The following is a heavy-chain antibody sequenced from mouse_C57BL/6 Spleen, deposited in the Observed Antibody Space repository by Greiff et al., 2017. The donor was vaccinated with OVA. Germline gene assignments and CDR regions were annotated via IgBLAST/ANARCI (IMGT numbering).Heavy chain of an antibody. CDR3: AREGVYYDYDVAY. J-gene: IGHJ3*01. CDR1: GYTFTSYT. Sequence: VKLLESGAELARPGASVKMSCKASGYTFTSYTMHWVKQRPGQGLEWIGYINPSSGYTKYNQKFKDKATLTADKSSSTAYMQLSSLTSEDSAVYYCAREGVYYDYDVAYWGQGTLVTVSA. CDR2: INPSSGYT. V-gene: IGHV1-4*01. D-gene: IGHD2-4*01.